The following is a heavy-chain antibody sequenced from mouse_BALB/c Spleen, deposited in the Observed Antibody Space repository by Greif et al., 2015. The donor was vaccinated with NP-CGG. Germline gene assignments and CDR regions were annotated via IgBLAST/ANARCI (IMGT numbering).Heavy chain of an antibody. CDR2: INPSNGRT. J-gene: IGHJ4*01. V-gene: IGHV1S81*02. CDR3: AIYDGYYYYAMDY. CDR1: GYTFTSYW. Sequence: VQLQQSGAELVKPGASVKLSCKASGYTFTSYWMHWVKQRPGQGLEWNGEINPSNGRTNYNEKFKSKATLTVDKSSSTAYMQLSSLTSEDSAVYYCAIYDGYYYYAMDYWGQGTSVTVSS. D-gene: IGHD2-3*01.